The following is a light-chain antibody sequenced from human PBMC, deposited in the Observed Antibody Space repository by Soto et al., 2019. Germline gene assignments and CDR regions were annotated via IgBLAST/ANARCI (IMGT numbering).Light chain of an antibody. CDR2: DAN. CDR3: LLQYSEIRV. CDR1: TGAVTSGHY. V-gene: IGLV7-46*01. J-gene: IGLJ3*02. Sequence: QTVVTQEPSLTVSPGGTVTLTCGSSTGAVTSGHYPYWFQQRPGQAPKTLIYDANNKYPWTPARFSGSLFGGKATLTLSGAQPEDEAEYYCLLQYSEIRVFGGGTKLTVL.